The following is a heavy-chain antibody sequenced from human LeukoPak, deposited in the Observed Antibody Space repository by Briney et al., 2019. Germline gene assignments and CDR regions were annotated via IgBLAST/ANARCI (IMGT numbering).Heavy chain of an antibody. V-gene: IGHV4-39*01. CDR3: ARSIAVLKRYFDF. J-gene: IGHJ4*02. D-gene: IGHD3-10*02. Sequence: TSETLSLTCTISGGSISSTIYYWGWIRQPPGKGLEWVGTIDYSGSTYYNPSRKSLVSMSVDTSKNQFSLNLSSVTAADTAVYYCARSIAVLKRYFDFWGQGKVVTVSS. CDR2: IDYSGST. CDR1: GGSISSTIYY.